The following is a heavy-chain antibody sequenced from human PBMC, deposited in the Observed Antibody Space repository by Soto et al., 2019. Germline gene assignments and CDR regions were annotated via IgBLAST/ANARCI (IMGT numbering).Heavy chain of an antibody. Sequence: QVQLQESGPGLVKASQTLSLTCRLSGGSINYGEFYWNWIRQSPGKGLEWIGYIYSSGRTHYNPYLKSQINISLDTSNNHLSLRLSSVTAAATAVYYCARMGLQVGELWHTWFDSWGRGTLVTVSS. CDR1: GGSINYGEFY. J-gene: IGHJ5*01. D-gene: IGHD2-21*01. CDR2: IYSSGRT. CDR3: ARMGLQVGELWHTWFDS. V-gene: IGHV4-31*01.